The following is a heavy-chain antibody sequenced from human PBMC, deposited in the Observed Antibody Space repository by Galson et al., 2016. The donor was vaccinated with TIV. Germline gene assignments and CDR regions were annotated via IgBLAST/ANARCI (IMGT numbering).Heavy chain of an antibody. J-gene: IGHJ4*02. D-gene: IGHD2/OR15-2a*01. V-gene: IGHV1-24*01. CDR2: FDPEQHKK. CDR3: SSVAWLPGLSLDN. Sequence: SVKVSCKVSGDSLSDLSMHWVRKAPGKGLEWMGGFDPEQHKKIYAQKLQGRVTLTDDTYTDTTFRELRSLSFEDTAVYYLSSVAWLPGLSLDNWGQGTMVIVSS. CDR1: GDSLSDLS.